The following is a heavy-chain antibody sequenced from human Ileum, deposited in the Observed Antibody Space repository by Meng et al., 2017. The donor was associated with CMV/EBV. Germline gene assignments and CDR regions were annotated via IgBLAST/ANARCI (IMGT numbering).Heavy chain of an antibody. CDR2: ISWNSGSI. V-gene: IGHV3-9*03. Sequence: SLKISCAASGFTFDDYAMHWVRQAPGKGLEWVSGISWNSGSIGYADSVKGRFTISRDNAKNSLYLQMNSLRAEDMALYYCAKDLGYCSGDICYVPPLDYWGQGTLVTVSS. D-gene: IGHD2-15*01. CDR3: AKDLGYCSGDICYVPPLDY. CDR1: GFTFDDYA. J-gene: IGHJ4*02.